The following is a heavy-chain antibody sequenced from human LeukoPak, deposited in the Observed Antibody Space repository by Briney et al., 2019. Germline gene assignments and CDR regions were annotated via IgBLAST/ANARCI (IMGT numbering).Heavy chain of an antibody. Sequence: PSETLSLTCTVSGRSLRSYYWTWLRQPPGKTLKWIGYIYYSGTTNYNPSFQSRVTMSVDTSKNQFSLRLSSVTAADTAVYFCASVDDTYGTSFDYWGQGTLVTVSS. V-gene: IGHV4-59*01. CDR3: ASVDDTYGTSFDY. D-gene: IGHD2-8*01. CDR2: IYYSGTT. J-gene: IGHJ4*02. CDR1: GRSLRSYY.